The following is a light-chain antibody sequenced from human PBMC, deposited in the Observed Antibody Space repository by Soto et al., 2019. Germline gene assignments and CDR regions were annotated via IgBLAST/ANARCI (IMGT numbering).Light chain of an antibody. Sequence: EIVLTQSPATLSVSPGEGATLSCRASQSISSTLAWFQQRPGQAPRLFIFDASTRATGIPARFSGSGSGTEFTLTISSLQSEDFAVYYCQQYNNWPRTFGQGTKVDIK. J-gene: IGKJ1*01. CDR1: QSISST. CDR2: DAS. CDR3: QQYNNWPRT. V-gene: IGKV3-15*01.